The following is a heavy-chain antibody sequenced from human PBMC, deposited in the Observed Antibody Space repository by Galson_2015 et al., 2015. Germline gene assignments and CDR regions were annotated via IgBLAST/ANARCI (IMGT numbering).Heavy chain of an antibody. Sequence: SVKVSCKASGGTFSSYAISWVRQAPGQGLEWMGGIIPIFGTANYAQKFQGRVTITADESTSTAYMELSSLRSEDTAVYYCARDRIAVADIYHDFDYWGQGTLVTVSS. CDR3: ARDRIAVADIYHDFDY. D-gene: IGHD6-19*01. V-gene: IGHV1-69*13. CDR1: GGTFSSYA. CDR2: IIPIFGTA. J-gene: IGHJ4*02.